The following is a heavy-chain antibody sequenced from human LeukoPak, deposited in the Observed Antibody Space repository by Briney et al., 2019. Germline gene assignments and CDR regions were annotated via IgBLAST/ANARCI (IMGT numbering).Heavy chain of an antibody. Sequence: GGSLRLSCAASGFTFSSYWMSWVRQAPGKGLEWVANIKQDGSEKYYVDSVKGRFTISRDNAKNSLYLQMNSLRVEDTALYHCARKGLGGELGGFDSWGQGTLVTVSS. CDR2: IKQDGSEK. V-gene: IGHV3-7*03. D-gene: IGHD1-7*01. CDR3: ARKGLGGELGGFDS. J-gene: IGHJ4*02. CDR1: GFTFSSYW.